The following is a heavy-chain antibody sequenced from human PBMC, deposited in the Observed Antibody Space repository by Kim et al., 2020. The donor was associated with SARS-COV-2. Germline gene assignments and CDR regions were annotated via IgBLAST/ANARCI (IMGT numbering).Heavy chain of an antibody. CDR1: GGSISYYY. J-gene: IGHJ2*01. CDR3: ARGKYYYVGSGNPRFWYFDL. V-gene: IGHV4-59*01. D-gene: IGHD3-22*01. CDR2: VFDSGST. Sequence: SETLSLTCTVSGGSISYYYWTWIRQPPGKGLEWIGYVFDSGSTNYNPSLKSRVTISLGTSKKQFSLQLTSVTAADTAVYYCARGKYYYVGSGNPRFWYFDLWGRGTLVTVSS.